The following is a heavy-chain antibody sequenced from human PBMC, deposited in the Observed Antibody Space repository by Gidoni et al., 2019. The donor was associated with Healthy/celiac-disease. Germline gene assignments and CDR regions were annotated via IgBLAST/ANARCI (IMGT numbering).Heavy chain of an antibody. CDR2: INPNSGGT. CDR1: GYTFTGYY. J-gene: IGHJ6*04. D-gene: IGHD1-7*01. Sequence: QVQLVQSGAEVKKPGASVKVSCTASGYTFTGYYMHWVRQAPGQGLEWMGWINPNSGGTNYAQKFQGRVTMTRDTSISTAYMELSRLRSDDPAVYYCARDGEDNWHYGRYYYYGMDVWGKGTTVTVSS. CDR3: ARDGEDNWHYGRYYYYGMDV. V-gene: IGHV1-2*02.